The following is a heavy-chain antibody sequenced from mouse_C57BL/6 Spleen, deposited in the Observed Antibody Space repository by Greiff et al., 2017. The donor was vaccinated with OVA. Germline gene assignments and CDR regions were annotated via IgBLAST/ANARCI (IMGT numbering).Heavy chain of an antibody. D-gene: IGHD1-1*01. Sequence: SCKASGYTFTSYWMHWVKQRPGRGLEWIGRIDPNSGGTKYNEKFKSKATLTVDKPSSTAYMQLSSLTSEDSAVYYCARGPTVVATLDFDVWGTGTTVTVSS. CDR2: IDPNSGGT. J-gene: IGHJ1*03. CDR1: GYTFTSYW. CDR3: ARGPTVVATLDFDV. V-gene: IGHV1-72*01.